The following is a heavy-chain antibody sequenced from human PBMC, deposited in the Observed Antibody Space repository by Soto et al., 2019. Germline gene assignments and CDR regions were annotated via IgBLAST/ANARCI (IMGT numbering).Heavy chain of an antibody. Sequence: EVQLLESGGGLVQPGGSLRLSCAASGFTFSSYAMSWVRQAPGKGLEWVSAISGSGGSTYYADSVKGRFTISRDNSKNTLYLQMNSLRAEDTAIYYCAKDLSGGVIASAFDYWGQGTLVTVSS. D-gene: IGHD3-16*02. J-gene: IGHJ4*02. CDR1: GFTFSSYA. V-gene: IGHV3-23*01. CDR3: AKDLSGGVIASAFDY. CDR2: ISGSGGST.